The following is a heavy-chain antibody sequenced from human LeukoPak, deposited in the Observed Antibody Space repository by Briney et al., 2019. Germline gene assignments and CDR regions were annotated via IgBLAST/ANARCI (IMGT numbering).Heavy chain of an antibody. CDR1: GFTFTSYA. CDR3: ARRGYYDVLTGSAYFFDC. Sequence: QPGGSLRLSCAASGFTFTSYAMSWVRQAPGKGLEWVSAISDSGGSTYYADSVKGRFTISRDNSKNTLYLQMNSLRAEDTAVYYCARRGYYDVLTGSAYFFDCWGQGTLVTVSS. CDR2: ISDSGGST. D-gene: IGHD3-9*01. J-gene: IGHJ4*02. V-gene: IGHV3-23*01.